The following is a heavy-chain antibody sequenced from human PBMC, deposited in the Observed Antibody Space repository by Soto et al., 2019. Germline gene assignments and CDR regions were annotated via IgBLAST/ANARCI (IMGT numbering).Heavy chain of an antibody. V-gene: IGHV3-15*01. CDR3: TTGHDFWGGYPYYYYYGMDV. CDR2: IKSKTDGGTT. D-gene: IGHD3-3*01. CDR1: GFTFSNAW. J-gene: IGHJ6*02. Sequence: PGGSLRLSCAASGFTFSNAWMSWVRHAPEKGLEWVGRIKSKTDGGTTDYAAPVKGRFTISRDDSKNTLYLQMNSLKTEDTAVYYCTTGHDFWGGYPYYYYYGMDVWGQGTTVTVSS.